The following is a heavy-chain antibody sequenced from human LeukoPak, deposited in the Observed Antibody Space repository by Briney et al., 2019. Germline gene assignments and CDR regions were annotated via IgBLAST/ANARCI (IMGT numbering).Heavy chain of an antibody. CDR2: ISSSSSYI. CDR3: ARDFWSGAFDI. D-gene: IGHD2-8*02. V-gene: IGHV3-21*01. CDR1: GFTFSSYS. J-gene: IGHJ3*02. Sequence: GGSLRLSCAASGFTFSSYSMNWVRQAPGKGLECVSSISSSSSYIYYADSVKGRFTISRDNAKNSLYLQMNSLRAEDTAVYYCARDFWSGAFDIWGQGRMVTVSS.